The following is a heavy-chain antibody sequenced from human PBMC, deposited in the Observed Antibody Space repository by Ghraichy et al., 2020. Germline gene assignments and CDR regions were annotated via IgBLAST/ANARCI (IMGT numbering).Heavy chain of an antibody. CDR2: IFYSGST. J-gene: IGHJ6*02. CDR1: GGSISSSSYY. CDR3: AGLRLSSSNSGSRFGLDV. Sequence: SETLSLTCTVSGGSISSSSYYWGWIRQPPGKGLEWIGSIFYSGSTYYNPSLRSRVTISVDTSKNQFSLKLSSVTAADTTIYYCAGLRLSSSNSGSRFGLDVWGQGNTVTVSS. V-gene: IGHV4-39*01. D-gene: IGHD2-15*01.